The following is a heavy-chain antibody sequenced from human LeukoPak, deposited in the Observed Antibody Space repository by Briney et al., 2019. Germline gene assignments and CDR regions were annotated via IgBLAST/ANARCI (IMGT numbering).Heavy chain of an antibody. CDR2: IRVYNGNT. Sequence: ASVKVSCKASGYIFNDYGISWVRQAPGQGLEWMGWIRVYNGNTNYAQKFQDGVTMTTDISTGTAYMELSSLRSDDAAVYYCARDLGTFGGVIVSGYWGQGTLVTVPS. D-gene: IGHD3-16*02. CDR1: GYIFNDYG. CDR3: ARDLGTFGGVIVSGY. V-gene: IGHV1-18*01. J-gene: IGHJ4*02.